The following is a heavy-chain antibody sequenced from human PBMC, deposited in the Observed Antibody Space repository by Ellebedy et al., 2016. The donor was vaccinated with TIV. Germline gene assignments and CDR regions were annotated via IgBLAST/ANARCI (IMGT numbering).Heavy chain of an antibody. D-gene: IGHD1-14*01. CDR1: GFTFSGYA. Sequence: GGSLRLXXAVSGFTFSGYAMSWVRQAPGKGLEWVSAISGSMYPNYADSVRGRFTISRDNSKNTLYLQMSSLRVEDTAVYYCAKDSRYPDDVFDIWGQGTMVTVSS. V-gene: IGHV3-23*01. CDR2: ISGSMYP. J-gene: IGHJ3*02. CDR3: AKDSRYPDDVFDI.